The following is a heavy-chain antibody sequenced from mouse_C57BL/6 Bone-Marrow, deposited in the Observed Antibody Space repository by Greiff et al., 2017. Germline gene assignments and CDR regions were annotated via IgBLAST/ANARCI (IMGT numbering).Heavy chain of an antibody. Sequence: VKLQESGPELVKPGASVKISCKASGYAFSSSWMNWVKQRPGKGLEWIGRIYPGDGDTNYNGKFKGKATLTADKSSSTAYMQLSSLTSEDSAVYFCARAMITTRGYYFDYWGQGTTLTVSS. V-gene: IGHV1-82*01. D-gene: IGHD2-4*01. CDR1: GYAFSSSW. CDR3: ARAMITTRGYYFDY. J-gene: IGHJ2*01. CDR2: IYPGDGDT.